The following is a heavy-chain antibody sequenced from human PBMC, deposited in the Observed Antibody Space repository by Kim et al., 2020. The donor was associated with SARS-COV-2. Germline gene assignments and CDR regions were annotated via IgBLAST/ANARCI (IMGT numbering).Heavy chain of an antibody. Sequence: ASVQVSCKVSGYTLTELSMHWVRQTPGKGLEWIGNFDPQYGETVYAQKFQGRVTMTEDTSTDTAYLELSSLRSEDTAVYYCATESFSGIVIYALYHWGQGTLVTVSS. J-gene: IGHJ1*01. D-gene: IGHD1-1*01. CDR3: ATESFSGIVIYALYH. CDR2: FDPQYGET. V-gene: IGHV1-24*01. CDR1: GYTLTELS.